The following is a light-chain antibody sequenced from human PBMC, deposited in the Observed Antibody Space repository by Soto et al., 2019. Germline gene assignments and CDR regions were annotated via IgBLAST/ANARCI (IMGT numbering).Light chain of an antibody. CDR3: HSYDSSLSVHVV. Sequence: QSVLTQPPSVSGAPGQRVTISCTGSSSNIGAGYDVHWYQQLPGTAPKLLIYGNSNRPSGVPDRFSGSMSGTSASLAITGLQAEDEADYYCHSYDSSLSVHVVFGGGTKLTVL. V-gene: IGLV1-40*01. CDR1: SSNIGAGYD. J-gene: IGLJ2*01. CDR2: GNS.